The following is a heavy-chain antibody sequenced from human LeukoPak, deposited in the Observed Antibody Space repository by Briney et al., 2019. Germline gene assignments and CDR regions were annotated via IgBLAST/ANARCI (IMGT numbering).Heavy chain of an antibody. Sequence: SETLSLTCTVAGGSISSYYWSWIRQPPGKGLEWIGYIYYSGSTNYNPSLKSRVTISVDTSKNQFSLKLSSVTAADTAVYYCARMPRYSYGTLDYWGQGTLVTVSS. CDR1: GGSISSYY. CDR3: ARMPRYSYGTLDY. V-gene: IGHV4-59*01. CDR2: IYYSGST. J-gene: IGHJ4*02. D-gene: IGHD5-18*01.